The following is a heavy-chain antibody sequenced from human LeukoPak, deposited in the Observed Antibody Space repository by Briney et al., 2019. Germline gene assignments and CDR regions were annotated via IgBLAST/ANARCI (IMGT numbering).Heavy chain of an antibody. D-gene: IGHD4-23*01. CDR1: GGSFSGYY. V-gene: IGHV4-34*01. CDR2: INHSGST. Sequence: SETLSLTCAVYGGSFSGYYWSWIRQPPGKGLEWIGEINHSGSTNYNPSLKSRVTISVDTSKNQFSLKLSSVTAADTAVYYCASVPRATVVTRPHFQHWGQGTLVTVSS. J-gene: IGHJ1*01. CDR3: ASVPRATVVTRPHFQH.